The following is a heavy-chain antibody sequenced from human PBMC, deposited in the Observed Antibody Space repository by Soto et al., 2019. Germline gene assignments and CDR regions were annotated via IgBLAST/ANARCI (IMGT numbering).Heavy chain of an antibody. V-gene: IGHV6-1*01. D-gene: IGHD3-22*01. CDR2: TFQRSRSYS. Sequence: SQTLSLTCAISGDSVSSNSATWNWIRLSPSRGLEWLGRTFQRSRSYSYYAESLKSRISITPDTSKNQFSLQLKSVTPEDTAIYSYDSSGYTPWYFDYWGQGTLVTVSS. CDR1: GDSVSSNSAT. J-gene: IGHJ4*02. CDR3: DSSGYTPWYFDY.